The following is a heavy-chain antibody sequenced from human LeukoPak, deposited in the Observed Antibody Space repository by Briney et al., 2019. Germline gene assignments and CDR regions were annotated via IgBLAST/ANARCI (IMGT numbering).Heavy chain of an antibody. CDR3: ARVRYCSGGSCYWPYYGMDV. CDR1: GYTFTSYY. CDR2: INPSGGST. J-gene: IGHJ6*02. V-gene: IGHV1-46*01. D-gene: IGHD2-15*01. Sequence: ASVKVSCKASGYTFTSYYMHWVRQAPGQGLEWMGIINPSGGSTSYAQKFQGRVTMTRDTSTSTVYMELSSLRSEDTAVYYCARVRYCSGGSCYWPYYGMDVRSQGTTVTVSS.